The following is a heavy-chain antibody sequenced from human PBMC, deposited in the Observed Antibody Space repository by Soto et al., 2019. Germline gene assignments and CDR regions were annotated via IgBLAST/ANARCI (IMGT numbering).Heavy chain of an antibody. J-gene: IGHJ3*02. CDR2: IYTSGST. Sequence: QVQLQESGPGLVKPSETLSLTCTVSGGSISSYYWSWIRQPAGKGLEWIWRIYTSGSTNYNPSLKSRVTMSVDTSKNQFSLKLSAVTAADTAVYYCARSSGLYDSSGDDAFDIGGQGTMVTVSS. CDR3: ARSSGLYDSSGDDAFDI. D-gene: IGHD3-22*01. CDR1: GGSISSYY. V-gene: IGHV4-4*07.